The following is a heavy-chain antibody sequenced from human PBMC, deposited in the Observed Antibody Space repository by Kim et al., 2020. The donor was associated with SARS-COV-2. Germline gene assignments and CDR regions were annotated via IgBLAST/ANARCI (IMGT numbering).Heavy chain of an antibody. CDR1: GFTFSSYA. CDR2: ISYDGSNK. D-gene: IGHD1-1*01. J-gene: IGHJ4*02. CDR3: ARGYNWNDVAY. V-gene: IGHV3-30*04. Sequence: GGSLRLSCAASGFTFSSYAMHWVRQAPGKGLEWVAVISYDGSNKYYADSVKGRFTISRDNSKNTLYLQMNSLRAEDTAVYYCARGYNWNDVAYWGQGTLVTVSS.